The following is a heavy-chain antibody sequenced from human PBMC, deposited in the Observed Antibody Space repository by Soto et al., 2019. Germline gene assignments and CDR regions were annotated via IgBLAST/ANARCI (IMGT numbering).Heavy chain of an antibody. CDR3: ASKYDFWSGYHDYGMDV. CDR2: ISSSGSTI. CDR1: EFTFSSYE. Sequence: GGSLSLSCAASEFTFSSYEMNWVRQAPGKGLEWVSYISSSGSTIYYADSVKGRFPISRDNAKNSLYLQMNSLRAEDTAVYYCASKYDFWSGYHDYGMDVWGQGPTVTVSS. J-gene: IGHJ6*02. D-gene: IGHD3-3*01. V-gene: IGHV3-48*03.